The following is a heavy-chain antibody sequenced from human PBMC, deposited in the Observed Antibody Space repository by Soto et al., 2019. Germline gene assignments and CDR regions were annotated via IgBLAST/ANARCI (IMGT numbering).Heavy chain of an antibody. Sequence: PVGSLRLSCAAAGFTVDSYSINWVRQAPGKGLEWVSYISSSSSTIYYADSVKGRFTISRDNAKNSLYLQMNSLRDEDTAVYYCAREGFGYSYGLSSPIDYWGQGTLVTVLL. D-gene: IGHD5-18*01. V-gene: IGHV3-48*02. J-gene: IGHJ4*02. CDR2: ISSSSSTI. CDR3: AREGFGYSYGLSSPIDY. CDR1: GFTVDSYS.